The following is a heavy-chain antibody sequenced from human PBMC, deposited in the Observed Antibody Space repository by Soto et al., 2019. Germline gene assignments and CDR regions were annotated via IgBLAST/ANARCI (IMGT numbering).Heavy chain of an antibody. CDR2: IIPIFGTA. V-gene: IGHV1-69*13. D-gene: IGHD2-21*01. CDR1: GGTFSSYA. Sequence: SVKVSCKASGGTFSSYAISWVRQAPGQGLEWMGGIIPIFGTANYAQKFQGRVTITADESTSTAYMELSSLRSEDTAVYYCARVWYYYYYGMDVWGQGTTVTVSS. J-gene: IGHJ6*02. CDR3: ARVWYYYYYGMDV.